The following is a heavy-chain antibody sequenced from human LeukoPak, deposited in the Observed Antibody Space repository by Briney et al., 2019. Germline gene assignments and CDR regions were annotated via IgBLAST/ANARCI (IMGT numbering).Heavy chain of an antibody. CDR3: ARQAVTSDPYFDY. CDR2: INPSGGST. CDR1: GYTFTSYY. D-gene: IGHD4-17*01. V-gene: IGHV1-46*01. Sequence: GASVKVSCKASGYTFTSYYMHWVRQAPGQGLEWMGIINPSGGSTSYAQKLQGRVTMTTDTSTSTAYMELRSLRSDDTAVYYCARQAVTSDPYFDYWGQGTLVTVSS. J-gene: IGHJ4*02.